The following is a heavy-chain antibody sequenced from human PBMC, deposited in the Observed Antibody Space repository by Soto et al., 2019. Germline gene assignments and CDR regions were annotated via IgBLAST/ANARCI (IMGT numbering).Heavy chain of an antibody. CDR1: GYDFIDHY. Sequence: GSSVKVSCKASGYDFIDHYIHWLRQAPGQGLEWMGWINPNGGGAKYAQKFQGRITMTGDTSITTVYMSLSGLTSDDTALYYCASDLTTYFAPGSRHGFLDFCGQGTQVTVSA. CDR3: ASDLTTYFAPGSRHGFLDF. V-gene: IGHV1-2*02. J-gene: IGHJ4*02. CDR2: INPNGGGA. D-gene: IGHD3-10*01.